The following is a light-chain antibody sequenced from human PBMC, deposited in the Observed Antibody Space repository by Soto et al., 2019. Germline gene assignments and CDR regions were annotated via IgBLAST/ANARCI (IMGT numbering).Light chain of an antibody. J-gene: IGLJ1*01. V-gene: IGLV2-14*03. CDR2: HVT. Sequence: QSALTQPASVSGSPGQSITISCTGTSSDIGHYDYVSWYQQHPGKAPKLMIYHVTYRPSGVSNRYSGSKSGNSAPLTISGLQADDGADYYCCSLTTSHTYVFGSGTKLTVL. CDR1: SSDIGHYDY. CDR3: CSLTTSHTYV.